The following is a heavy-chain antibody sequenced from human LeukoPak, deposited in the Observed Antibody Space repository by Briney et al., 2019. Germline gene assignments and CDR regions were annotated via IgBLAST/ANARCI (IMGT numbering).Heavy chain of an antibody. CDR3: ARGYYDSSDDDAFDI. J-gene: IGHJ3*02. D-gene: IGHD3-22*01. CDR2: INWNGGST. CDR1: GFTFDDYG. V-gene: IGHV3-20*04. Sequence: PGGSLRLSCAASGFTFDDYGMSWVRQAPGKGLELVSGINWNGGSTGYADSVKGRFTISRDNAKNSLYLQMNSLRAEDTALYYCARGYYDSSDDDAFDIWGQGTMVTVSS.